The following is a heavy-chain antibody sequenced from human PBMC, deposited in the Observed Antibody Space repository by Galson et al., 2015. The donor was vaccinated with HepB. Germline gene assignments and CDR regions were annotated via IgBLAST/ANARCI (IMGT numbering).Heavy chain of an antibody. Sequence: SLRLSCAASGFTFSSYGIHRVRQAPGKGPEWVAVISYDGSNKYYAESVKGRFTISRDNPKNTLYLEMNSLRPEDTAVYYCAKTGGSWSATWYFDFWGQGTLVTVSS. CDR1: GFTFSSYG. CDR3: AKTGGSWSATWYFDF. V-gene: IGHV3-30*18. J-gene: IGHJ4*02. D-gene: IGHD6-13*01. CDR2: ISYDGSNK.